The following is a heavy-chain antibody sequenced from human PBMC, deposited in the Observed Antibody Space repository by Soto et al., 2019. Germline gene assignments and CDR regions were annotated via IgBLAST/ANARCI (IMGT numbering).Heavy chain of an antibody. V-gene: IGHV1-69*13. Sequence: EASVKVSCKASGGTFSSYAISWVRQAPGQGLEWMGGIIPIFGTANYAQKFQGRVTITADESTSTAYMELSSLRSEDTAVYYCARGVVVTATCWFDPWGQGTLVTVSS. D-gene: IGHD2-21*02. CDR2: IIPIFGTA. CDR1: GGTFSSYA. J-gene: IGHJ5*02. CDR3: ARGVVVTATCWFDP.